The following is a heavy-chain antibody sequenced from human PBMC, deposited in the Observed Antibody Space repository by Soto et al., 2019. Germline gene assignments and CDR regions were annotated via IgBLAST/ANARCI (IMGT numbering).Heavy chain of an antibody. CDR3: ATNGGYYDGSGPKYPQH. V-gene: IGHV4-31*03. CDR1: GGSIRTGGYY. CDR2: IYHTGST. D-gene: IGHD3-22*01. J-gene: IGHJ4*02. Sequence: QVQLQESGPGLVKPSETLSLTCTVSGGSIRTGGYYWSWIRQYPGKGLECIGHIYHTGSTYYNPSRESRVTISVDTSKSQFSLRLSSVTAEDTAVYFCATNGGYYDGSGPKYPQHWGQGTLVTVSS.